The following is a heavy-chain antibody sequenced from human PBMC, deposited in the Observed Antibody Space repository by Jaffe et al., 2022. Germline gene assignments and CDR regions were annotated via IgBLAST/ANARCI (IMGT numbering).Heavy chain of an antibody. D-gene: IGHD2-2*01. CDR3: ARDSVVVPAAMRYYDFWSGKERRDLDY. CDR2: ISAYNGNT. J-gene: IGHJ4*02. V-gene: IGHV1-18*01. Sequence: QVQLVQSGAEVKKPGASVKVSCKASGYTFTSYGISWVRQAPGQGLEWMGWISAYNGNTNYAQKLQGRVTMTTDTSTSTAYMELRSLRSDDTAVYYCARDSVVVPAAMRYYDFWSGKERRDLDYWGQGTLVTVSS. CDR1: GYTFTSYG.